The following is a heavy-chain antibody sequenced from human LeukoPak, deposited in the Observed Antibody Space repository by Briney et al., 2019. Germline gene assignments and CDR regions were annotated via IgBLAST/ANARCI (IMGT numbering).Heavy chain of an antibody. CDR1: GFTFSSYG. J-gene: IGHJ4*02. D-gene: IGHD4-11*01. V-gene: IGHV3-30*02. CDR3: AKGGYSNYVTSPRGDY. Sequence: GGSLRLSCAASGFTFSSYGMHWVRQAPGEGLEWVAFIRYDGSNKYYADSVKGRFTISRDNSKNTLYLQMNSLRAEDTAVCYCAKGGYSNYVTSPRGDYWGQGTLVTVSS. CDR2: IRYDGSNK.